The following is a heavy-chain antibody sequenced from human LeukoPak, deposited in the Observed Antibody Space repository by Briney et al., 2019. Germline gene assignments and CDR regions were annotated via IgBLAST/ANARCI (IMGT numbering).Heavy chain of an antibody. V-gene: IGHV3-21*01. D-gene: IGHD3-22*01. Sequence: GGFLRLSCAASGFTFSSYSMNWVRQAPGKGLEWVSSISSSSSYIYYADSVKGRFTISRDNAKNSLYLQMNSLRAEDTAVYYCARDLYSPSYYDSSGYYRSYWYFDLCGRGTLVTVSS. CDR2: ISSSSSYI. J-gene: IGHJ2*01. CDR3: ARDLYSPSYYDSSGYYRSYWYFDL. CDR1: GFTFSSYS.